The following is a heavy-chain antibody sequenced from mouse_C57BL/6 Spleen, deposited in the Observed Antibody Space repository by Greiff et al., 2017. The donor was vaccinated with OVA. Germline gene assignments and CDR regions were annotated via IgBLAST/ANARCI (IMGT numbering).Heavy chain of an antibody. V-gene: IGHV7-1*01. CDR3: ARDDLLWYPFAY. D-gene: IGHD2-1*01. CDR2: SRNKANDYTT. CDR1: GFTFSDFY. Sequence: EVKLMESGGGLVQSGRSLRLSCATSGFTFSDFYMEWVRQAPGKGLEWIAASRNKANDYTTEYSASVKGRFIVSRDTSQSILYLQMNALRAEDTAIYYCARDDLLWYPFAYWGQGTLVTVSA. J-gene: IGHJ3*01.